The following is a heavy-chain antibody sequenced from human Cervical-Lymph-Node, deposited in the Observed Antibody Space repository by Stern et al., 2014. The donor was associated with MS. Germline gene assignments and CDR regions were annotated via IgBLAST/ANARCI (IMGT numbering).Heavy chain of an antibody. CDR1: GFTFSSYW. Sequence: AQLVESGGGLVQPGGSLRLSCAASGFTFSSYWMHWVPQVPGRGLVWGSRIDEDGSSTTYADSVKGRFTVSRDNAKNTLYLQINSLRAEDTAVYYCARSGATDFWGQGTLVTVSS. CDR3: ARSGATDF. CDR2: IDEDGSST. D-gene: IGHD4/OR15-4a*01. J-gene: IGHJ4*02. V-gene: IGHV3-74*03.